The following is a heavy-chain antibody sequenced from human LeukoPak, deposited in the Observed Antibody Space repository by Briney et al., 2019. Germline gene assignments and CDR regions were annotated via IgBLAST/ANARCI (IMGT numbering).Heavy chain of an antibody. Sequence: GGSLRLSCAASGFTFSSYSMNWVRQAPGKGLEWVSSISSSSSYIYYADSVKGRFTISRDNAKNSLYLQMNSLKAEDTAVYYCASSNDFWSGYSLPRDYWGQGTLVTVSS. J-gene: IGHJ4*02. D-gene: IGHD3-3*01. CDR2: ISSSSSYI. CDR3: ASSNDFWSGYSLPRDY. CDR1: GFTFSSYS. V-gene: IGHV3-21*01.